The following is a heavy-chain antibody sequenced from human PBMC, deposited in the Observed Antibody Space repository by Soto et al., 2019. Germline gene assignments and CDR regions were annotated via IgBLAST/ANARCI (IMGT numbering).Heavy chain of an antibody. CDR2: MNPNSGNT. D-gene: IGHD3-10*01. CDR1: GYTFTSYD. V-gene: IGHV1-8*01. Sequence: QVQLVQSGAEVKKPGASVKVSCKASGYTFTSYDINWVRQATGQGLEWMGWMNPNSGNTGYAQKFQGRVTMTRDTSISTAYMELSSLRSEDTAVYYCARVKRSITMVRGVIITRYWGQGTLVTVSS. CDR3: ARVKRSITMVRGVIITRY. J-gene: IGHJ4*02.